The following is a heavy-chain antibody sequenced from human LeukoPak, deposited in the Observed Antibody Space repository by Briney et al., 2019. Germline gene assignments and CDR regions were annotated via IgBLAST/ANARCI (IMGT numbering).Heavy chain of an antibody. CDR2: IKQDGSEK. CDR3: ATLVATTRFDY. Sequence: GGSLRLSCAASGFTLSSYWMSWVRQAPGKGLEWVANIKQDGSEKYYVDSVEGRFTISRDNAKNSLYLQMNSLRAEDTAVYYCATLVATTRFDYWGQGTLATVSS. D-gene: IGHD5-12*01. J-gene: IGHJ4*02. V-gene: IGHV3-7*02. CDR1: GFTLSSYW.